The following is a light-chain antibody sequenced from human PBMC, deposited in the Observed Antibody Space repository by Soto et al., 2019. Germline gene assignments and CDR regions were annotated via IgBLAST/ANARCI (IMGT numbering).Light chain of an antibody. CDR3: QKYDHAPLT. J-gene: IGKJ4*01. Sequence: DIQMTQSPSSLSASVGDRVTITCRASQGIGNYLAWYQQRPGKVPKLLIYAASTLQSGVPSRFSGSGSGPDSTLTISSLQPEDVATYYCQKYDHAPLTFGGGTKVEIK. CDR2: AAS. V-gene: IGKV1-27*01. CDR1: QGIGNY.